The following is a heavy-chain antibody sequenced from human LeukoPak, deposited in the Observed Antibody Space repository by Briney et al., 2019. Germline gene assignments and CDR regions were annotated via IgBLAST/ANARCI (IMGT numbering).Heavy chain of an antibody. CDR1: GFTFSSYG. J-gene: IGHJ4*02. Sequence: GGSLRLSCAASGFTFSSYGMHWVRQAPGKGLEWVAVIWYDGSNKYYADSVKGRFTISRDNTKSTLYLQMNSLRAEDTAVYYCARATRDHLLLFDYWGQGTLVTVSS. CDR2: IWYDGSNK. V-gene: IGHV3-33*01. CDR3: ARATRDHLLLFDY. D-gene: IGHD2/OR15-2a*01.